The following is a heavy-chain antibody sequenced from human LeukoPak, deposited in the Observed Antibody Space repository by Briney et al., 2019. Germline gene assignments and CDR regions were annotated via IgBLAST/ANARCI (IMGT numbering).Heavy chain of an antibody. CDR1: GYTFTGYY. Sequence: GASVTVSCKASGYTFTGYYMHWVRQAPGQGLEWMGWINPNRCHTNYTQTIQGRVIMTRDTSISTAYMELSRLRSDDTAVYYCARARPSSWFDPWGQGTLVTVSS. V-gene: IGHV1-2*02. CDR2: INPNRCHT. J-gene: IGHJ5*02. CDR3: ARARPSSWFDP.